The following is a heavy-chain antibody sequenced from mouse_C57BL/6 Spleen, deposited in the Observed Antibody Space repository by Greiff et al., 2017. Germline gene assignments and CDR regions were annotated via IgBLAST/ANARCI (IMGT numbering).Heavy chain of an antibody. CDR1: GYTFTNYW. Sequence: QVQLQQSGAELVRPGTSVKMSCKASGYTFTNYWIGWAKQRPGHGLEWIGDIYPGGGYTNYNEKFKGKATLTAAKSSSTAYMQFSSLTSEDSAIYYCAREGGSSYDYAMDYWGQGTSVTVSS. J-gene: IGHJ4*01. V-gene: IGHV1-63*01. D-gene: IGHD1-1*01. CDR2: IYPGGGYT. CDR3: AREGGSSYDYAMDY.